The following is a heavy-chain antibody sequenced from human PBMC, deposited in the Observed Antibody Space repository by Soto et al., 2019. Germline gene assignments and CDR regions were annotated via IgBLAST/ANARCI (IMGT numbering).Heavy chain of an antibody. D-gene: IGHD3-16*01. CDR3: AFGNLSYYFDF. J-gene: IGHJ4*02. CDR1: GFTFSGFG. Sequence: LRLSCAASGFTFSGFGMHWVRQAPGKGLEWVAIIWYDGSDKYYADSVKGRFTISRDNSKNTLYLQMNSLRAEDTAVYHCAFGNLSYYFDFWGQGTPVTVPS. CDR2: IWYDGSDK. V-gene: IGHV3-33*01.